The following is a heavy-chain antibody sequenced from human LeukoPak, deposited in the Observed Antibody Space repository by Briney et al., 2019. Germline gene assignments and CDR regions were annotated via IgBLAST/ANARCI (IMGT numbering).Heavy chain of an antibody. CDR2: AYSSGHT. J-gene: IGHJ3*02. CDR3: ARKLVGYDAFDI. D-gene: IGHD2-15*01. V-gene: IGHV4-59*08. CDR1: GGSISDNY. Sequence: KSSETLSLTCTVSGGSISDNYWSWIRQPPGKGLEWMGYAYSSGHTIYNSSLKSRVAMSLDTSKSQFSLRLSSVTAADTAVYYCARKLVGYDAFDIWGQGTMVTVSS.